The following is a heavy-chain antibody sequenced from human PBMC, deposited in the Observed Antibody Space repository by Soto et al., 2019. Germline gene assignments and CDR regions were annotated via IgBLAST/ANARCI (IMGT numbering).Heavy chain of an antibody. Sequence: QVQLVESGGGVVQPGRSLRLSCAASGFTFSSYGMHWVRQAPGKGLAWVAGIWYDGSNKYYADSVKGRFTISRDNSKNTLYLQMNSLSAEDTAVYYCARAAQYYDFWSGDRPYYYYYMDVWGKGTTVTVSS. CDR1: GFTFSSYG. D-gene: IGHD3-3*01. V-gene: IGHV3-33*01. CDR3: ARAAQYYDFWSGDRPYYYYYMDV. CDR2: IWYDGSNK. J-gene: IGHJ6*03.